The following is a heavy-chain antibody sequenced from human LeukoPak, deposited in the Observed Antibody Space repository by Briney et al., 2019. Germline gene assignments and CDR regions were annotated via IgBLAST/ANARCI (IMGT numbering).Heavy chain of an antibody. Sequence: ASVKVSCKASGYNFTTYDFTWVRQATGQGLEWMGWMNPNDGKTGYALKFQGRVTMTTDTSTRTAYMELRSLRSDDTAVYYCARYGIGYYDSSGYRNFDYWGQGTLVTVSS. J-gene: IGHJ4*02. V-gene: IGHV1-8*01. CDR3: ARYGIGYYDSSGYRNFDY. CDR2: MNPNDGKT. D-gene: IGHD3-22*01. CDR1: GYNFTTYD.